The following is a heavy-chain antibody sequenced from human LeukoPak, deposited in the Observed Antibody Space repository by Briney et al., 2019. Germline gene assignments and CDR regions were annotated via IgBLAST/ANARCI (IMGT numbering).Heavy chain of an antibody. D-gene: IGHD3-16*02. V-gene: IGHV3-21*01. Sequence: GRSLRLSCAASGFTFSSYSMNWVRQAPGKGLEWVSSISSSSSYIYYADSVKGRFTISRDNAKNSLYLQMNSLRAEDTAVYYCARDTRGIYDYIWGSYRYTAIGYWGQGTLVTVSS. CDR3: ARDTRGIYDYIWGSYRYTAIGY. J-gene: IGHJ4*02. CDR1: GFTFSSYS. CDR2: ISSSSSYI.